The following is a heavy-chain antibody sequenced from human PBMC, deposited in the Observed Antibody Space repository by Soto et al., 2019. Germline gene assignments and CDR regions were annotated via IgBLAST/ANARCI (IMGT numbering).Heavy chain of an antibody. CDR3: ARQVDYDFWSGYRNWFDP. V-gene: IGHV1-18*01. CDR1: GYTFTSYG. D-gene: IGHD3-3*01. CDR2: ISAYNGNT. Sequence: ASAKLSCKASGYTFTSYGSSWVRQAPGQGLEWMGWISAYNGNTNYAQKLQGRVTMTTDTSTSTAYMELRSLRSDDTAVYYCARQVDYDFWSGYRNWFDPWGQGTLVTVSS. J-gene: IGHJ5*02.